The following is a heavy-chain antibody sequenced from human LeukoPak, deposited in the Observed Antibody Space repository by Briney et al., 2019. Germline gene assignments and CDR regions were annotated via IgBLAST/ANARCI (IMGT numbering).Heavy chain of an antibody. D-gene: IGHD2-2*01. CDR3: ARSAIVIVPPAIWFDP. CDR1: GFTFNSYW. CDR2: IKQDGSEK. Sequence: GGSLRLSCAASGFTFNSYWMSWVRQAPGKGLEWVANIKQDGSEKYYVDSVKGRFTISRDNAKNTLYLQMSSLSAEDTAVYYCARSAIVIVPPAIWFDPWGQGTLVTVTS. J-gene: IGHJ5*02. V-gene: IGHV3-7*01.